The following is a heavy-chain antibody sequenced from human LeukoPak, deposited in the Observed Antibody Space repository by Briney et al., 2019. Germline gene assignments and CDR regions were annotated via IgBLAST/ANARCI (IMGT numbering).Heavy chain of an antibody. CDR3: ARRYNWNDWFDP. J-gene: IGHJ5*02. Sequence: ASVKVSCKASGYTFTSYGISWVRQPPGQGLEWMGWISTYNGNTNYAQKLQGRVTMTTDTSTSTAYMELGSLRSDDTAVYYCARRYNWNDWFDPWGQGTLVTVSS. V-gene: IGHV1-18*01. D-gene: IGHD1-1*01. CDR2: ISTYNGNT. CDR1: GYTFTSYG.